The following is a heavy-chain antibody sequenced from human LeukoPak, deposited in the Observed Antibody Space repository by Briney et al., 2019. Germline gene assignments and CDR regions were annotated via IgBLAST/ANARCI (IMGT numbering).Heavy chain of an antibody. D-gene: IGHD3-10*01. CDR3: ARELGGGSGSRSYRYNWFDP. Sequence: GGSLRLSCAASGFTFSSYWMSWVRQAPGKGLEWVANIKQDGSEKYYVDSEKGRFTISRDNAKNSLYLQMNSLRAEDTAVYYCARELGGGSGSRSYRYNWFDPWGQGTLVTVSS. CDR2: IKQDGSEK. V-gene: IGHV3-7*01. CDR1: GFTFSSYW. J-gene: IGHJ5*02.